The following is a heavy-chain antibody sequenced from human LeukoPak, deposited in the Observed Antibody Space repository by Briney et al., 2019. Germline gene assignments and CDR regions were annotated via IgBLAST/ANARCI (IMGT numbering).Heavy chain of an antibody. V-gene: IGHV1-2*06. CDR3: ARDYCSSTSCLFDY. Sequence: ASVKVSCKASGYTFTGYHMHWVRQAPGQGLEWMGRINPNSGDTNYAQRFQGRVTMTRDTSISTAYMELSRLTSDDTAVYYCARDYCSSTSCLFDYWGQGTLVTVSS. D-gene: IGHD2-2*01. J-gene: IGHJ4*02. CDR1: GYTFTGYH. CDR2: INPNSGDT.